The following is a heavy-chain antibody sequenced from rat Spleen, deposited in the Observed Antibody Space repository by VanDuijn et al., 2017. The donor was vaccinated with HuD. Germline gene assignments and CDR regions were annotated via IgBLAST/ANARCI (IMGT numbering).Heavy chain of an antibody. J-gene: IGHJ2*01. Sequence: EVQLVESGGGLVQPGRSLKLSCAASGFTFNNYGMAWVRQAPTTGLEWVAAFSYGDSSGHSSTYYGDSVKGRFTISRDNAKNTLYLQMNSLRSEDTATYYCTRPPYNNHFDYWGQGVMVTVSS. CDR1: GFTFNNYG. V-gene: IGHV5-29*01. CDR3: TRPPYNNHFDY. CDR2: FSYGDSSGHSST. D-gene: IGHD1-10*01.